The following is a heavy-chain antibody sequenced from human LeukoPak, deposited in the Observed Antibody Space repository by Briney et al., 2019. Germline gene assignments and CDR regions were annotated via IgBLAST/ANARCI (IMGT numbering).Heavy chain of an antibody. D-gene: IGHD5-12*01. V-gene: IGHV1-2*06. CDR1: GYTFTGYY. J-gene: IGHJ4*02. CDR3: ARALVIVATRGYFDY. Sequence: ASVKVSCKASGYTFTGYYMHWVRQAPGQGLEWMGRINPNSGGTNYAQKFQGRVTMTRDTSISTAYMEPSRLRSDDTAVYYCARALVIVATRGYFDYWGQGTLVTASS. CDR2: INPNSGGT.